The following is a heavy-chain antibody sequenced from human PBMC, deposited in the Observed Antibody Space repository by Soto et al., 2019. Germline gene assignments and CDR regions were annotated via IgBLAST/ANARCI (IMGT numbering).Heavy chain of an antibody. Sequence: GGSLRLSCAASGFTFSSYAMSWVRQAPGKGLEWVSGISGSGGSTYYADSVKGRFTISRDNSKNTLYLQMNSLRAEDTAVYYCAKDGGYSYGSLDYWGQGTLVTVSS. V-gene: IGHV3-23*01. CDR3: AKDGGYSYGSLDY. CDR2: ISGSGGST. J-gene: IGHJ4*02. D-gene: IGHD5-18*01. CDR1: GFTFSSYA.